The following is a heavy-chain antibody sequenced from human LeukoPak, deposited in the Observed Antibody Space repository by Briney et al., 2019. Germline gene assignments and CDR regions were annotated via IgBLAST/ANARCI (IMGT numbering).Heavy chain of an antibody. V-gene: IGHV1-8*01. CDR1: GYTFTNFD. Sequence: GASVKVSCKASGYTFTNFDINWVRQATGQGLEWMGWMNPNSGNIGYAQKFQGRVTVTMNTSITTAYMELSSLIFEDTAVYYCARGPQWRGDYYYIDVWGRGTTVTVSS. CDR2: MNPNSGNI. D-gene: IGHD6-19*01. CDR3: ARGPQWRGDYYYIDV. J-gene: IGHJ6*03.